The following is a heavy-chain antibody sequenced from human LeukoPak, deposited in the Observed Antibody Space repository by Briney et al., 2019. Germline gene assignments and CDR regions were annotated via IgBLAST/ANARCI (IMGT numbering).Heavy chain of an antibody. D-gene: IGHD5-18*01. Sequence: SETLSLTCTVSGGSLSSSSYYWDWIRQPPGKEREWIGNIYYSGSTFYNPSLTSRVTISGDTSRKQFSLQLSSGTAADTAVYYCARQGYSYGYIDYWGQGTLVTVSS. V-gene: IGHV4-39*01. CDR1: GGSLSSSSYY. CDR3: ARQGYSYGYIDY. CDR2: IYYSGST. J-gene: IGHJ4*02.